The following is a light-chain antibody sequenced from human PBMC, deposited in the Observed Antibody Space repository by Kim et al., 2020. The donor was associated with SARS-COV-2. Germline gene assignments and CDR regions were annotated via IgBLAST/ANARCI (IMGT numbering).Light chain of an antibody. CDR3: QSYDSAYD. CDR1: SGSMASNY. J-gene: IGLJ1*01. V-gene: IGLV6-57*02. Sequence: PGTTETRACTGRSGSMASNYVRWDKKRPGSAATTVSYEDNQRPAREPDRFSGAIDSPTNSASHNNSGLKKEDEDDYYRQSYDSAYDFGTGTKVTVL. CDR2: EDN.